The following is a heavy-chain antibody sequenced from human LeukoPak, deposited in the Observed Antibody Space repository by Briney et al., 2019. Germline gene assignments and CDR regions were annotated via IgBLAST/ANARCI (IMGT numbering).Heavy chain of an antibody. CDR2: MNPNSGNT. D-gene: IGHD6-13*01. V-gene: IGHV1-8*01. CDR3: ARETGIAGTDWFDP. Sequence: ASVKVSCKASGYTFTSYDINWVRQATGQGLEWMGWMNPNSGNTGYAQKFQGRVTMTRNTSISAAYMELSSLRSEDTAVYYCARETGIAGTDWFDPWGEGALVGLSS. CDR1: GYTFTSYD. J-gene: IGHJ5*02.